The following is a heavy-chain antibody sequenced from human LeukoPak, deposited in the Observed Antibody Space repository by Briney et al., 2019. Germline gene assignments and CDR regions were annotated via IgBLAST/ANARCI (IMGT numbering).Heavy chain of an antibody. CDR2: TNEDGSIT. CDR3: ARDLGGRARY. V-gene: IGHV3-74*01. CDR1: GFNFNTYW. Sequence: PGGSLRLSCAASGFNFNTYWMHWVRQVPGKGLVWVSRTNEDGSITNYADSVKGRFTISRGNAKDTLHLQMNSLTDADTDIYYCARDLGGRARYWGQGTLVTVSS. J-gene: IGHJ4*02. D-gene: IGHD1-26*01.